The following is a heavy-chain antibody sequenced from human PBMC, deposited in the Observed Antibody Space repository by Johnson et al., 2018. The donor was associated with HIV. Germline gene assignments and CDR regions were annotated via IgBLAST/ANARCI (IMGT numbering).Heavy chain of an antibody. CDR3: ARDRGRQDAFDI. CDR2: IYSGGRT. CDR1: GFTVSSNY. V-gene: IGHV3-53*01. Sequence: VQLVESGGGLIQPGGSLRLSCAASGFTVSSNYMSWVRQAPGKGLEWVSIIYSGGRTYHADSVKGRFTLSRDNSKNTLYLQMNSLRAEDTAVYYCARDRGRQDAFDIWGQGAMVSVSA. J-gene: IGHJ3*02. D-gene: IGHD3-16*01.